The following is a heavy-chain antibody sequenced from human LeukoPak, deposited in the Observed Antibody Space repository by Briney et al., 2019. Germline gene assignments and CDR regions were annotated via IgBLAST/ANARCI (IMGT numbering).Heavy chain of an antibody. CDR2: IYYSGST. CDR1: GGSISSYY. J-gene: IGHJ4*02. V-gene: IGHV4-59*01. D-gene: IGHD6-19*01. CDR3: ARGGNREVAGTFDY. Sequence: PSETLSLTCTVSGGSISSYYWSWIRQPPGKGLEWIGYIYYSGSTNYNPSLKSRVTISVDTSKNQFSLKLSSVTAADTAVYYCARGGNREVAGTFDYWGQGTLVTVSS.